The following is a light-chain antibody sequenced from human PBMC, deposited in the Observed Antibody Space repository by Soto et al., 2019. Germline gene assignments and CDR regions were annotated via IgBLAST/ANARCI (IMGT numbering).Light chain of an antibody. CDR1: QSVSSH. J-gene: IGKJ1*01. CDR3: QQYNLWPDT. V-gene: IGKV3-15*01. CDR2: AAS. Sequence: EIVLTHSPATRSASPGERATLSCXASQSVSSHLAWYQQRPGQAPRLLIYAASTRATGIPARFSGSGSGTEFTLTISGLQSEDFAVYYCQQYNLWPDTFGQGTKVDIK.